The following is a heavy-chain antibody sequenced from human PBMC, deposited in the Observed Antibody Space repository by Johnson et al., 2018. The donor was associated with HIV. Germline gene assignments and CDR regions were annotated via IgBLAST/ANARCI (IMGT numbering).Heavy chain of an antibody. CDR2: IWSDGSNK. CDR3: AKDKEAAGRVFDAFDI. D-gene: IGHD6-13*01. J-gene: IGHJ3*02. V-gene: IGHV3-33*06. Sequence: QVQLVESGGGVVQPGRSLRLSCAASGFTFSSYGMHWVRQAPGKGLEWVAVIWSDGSNKYYADSVKGRFTISRDNSKNTLYLQMNSLRAGDTAVYYCAKDKEAAGRVFDAFDIWGQGTMVTVSS. CDR1: GFTFSSYG.